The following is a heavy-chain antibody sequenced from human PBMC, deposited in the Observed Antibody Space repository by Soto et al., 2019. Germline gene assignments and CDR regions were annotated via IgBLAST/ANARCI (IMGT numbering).Heavy chain of an antibody. Sequence: GGSLRLSCAASGFPFSTYAMSWVRQAPGKGLEWVSTINSSGGRTYSADSMKGRFTISRDNPKNTVYLQMNSLSAEDTAIYHCAKDLDATVFTFDYRGQGPLATVSS. V-gene: IGHV3-23*01. CDR1: GFPFSTYA. CDR2: INSSGGRT. CDR3: AKDLDATVFTFDY. J-gene: IGHJ4*02. D-gene: IGHD2-2*01.